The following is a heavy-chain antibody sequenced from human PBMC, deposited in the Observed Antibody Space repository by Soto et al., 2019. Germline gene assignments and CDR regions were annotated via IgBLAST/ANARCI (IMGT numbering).Heavy chain of an antibody. CDR2: LSGSGERT. CDR1: GFTFTGHY. V-gene: IGHV3-23*01. D-gene: IGHD3-3*01. Sequence: SCKASGFTFTGHYIHWVRQAPGKGPEWVSTLSGSGERTDYADSVKGRFTISRDNSKNTLYMQMNSLRAEDTAVYYCAKSNQIFGVLIDYYYYGMDVWGQGTTVTVSS. J-gene: IGHJ6*02. CDR3: AKSNQIFGVLIDYYYYGMDV.